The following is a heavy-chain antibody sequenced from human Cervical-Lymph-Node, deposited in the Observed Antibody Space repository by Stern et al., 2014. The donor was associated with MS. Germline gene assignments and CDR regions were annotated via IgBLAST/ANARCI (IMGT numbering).Heavy chain of an antibody. J-gene: IGHJ4*02. CDR1: GFTVSRDY. D-gene: IGHD1-1*01. CDR3: ARDTSSPERSDW. Sequence: VQLVESGGGVIQPGGSLRLSCTASGFTVSRDYMPWVRQAPGKGLEWVSLITNVGNSFYSDSGKGRFTITRDDSKNTVYLHMTSLRAEDTAMYYCARDTSSPERSDWWGQGTLVTVSS. CDR2: ITNVGNS. V-gene: IGHV3-53*01.